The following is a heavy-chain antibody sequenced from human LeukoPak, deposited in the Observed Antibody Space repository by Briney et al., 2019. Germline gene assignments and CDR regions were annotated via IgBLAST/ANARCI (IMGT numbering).Heavy chain of an antibody. V-gene: IGHV4-59*08. CDR1: GGSISGYY. D-gene: IGHD2-15*01. CDR2: IDHNGIR. CDR3: ARHEVGYCAGGSCPYYFDY. Sequence: SETLSLTCTASGGSISGYYWSWVRQPPGMGLEWIAYIDHNGIRRYNASLNSRVAISAATAKNQFSLKVSSWTAADTAVYYCARHEVGYCAGGSCPYYFDYWGQGTLVTVSS. J-gene: IGHJ4*02.